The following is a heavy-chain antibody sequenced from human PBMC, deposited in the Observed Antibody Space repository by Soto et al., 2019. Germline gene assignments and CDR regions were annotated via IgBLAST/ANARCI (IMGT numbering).Heavy chain of an antibody. Sequence: ASVKVSCKASGYTFTSYGISWVRQAPGQGLEWMGWISAYNGNTNYAQKLQGRVTVTTDTSTSTAYMELRSLRSDDTAVYYCARDSTEMATPLFDYWGQGTLVTVSS. V-gene: IGHV1-18*01. J-gene: IGHJ4*02. D-gene: IGHD5-12*01. CDR1: GYTFTSYG. CDR3: ARDSTEMATPLFDY. CDR2: ISAYNGNT.